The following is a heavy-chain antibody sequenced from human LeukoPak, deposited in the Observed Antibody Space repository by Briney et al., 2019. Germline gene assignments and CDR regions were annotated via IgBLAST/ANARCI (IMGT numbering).Heavy chain of an antibody. J-gene: IGHJ5*02. CDR3: ARDRGGWYRWFDA. V-gene: IGHV3-48*03. Sequence: GGSLRLSCAASGFTFSSYEMNWVRQAPGKGLEWVSYISSSGSTIYYADSVKGRFTISRDNAKNSLYLQMNSLRAEDTAVYYCARDRGGWYRWFDAWGQGTLVTVSS. D-gene: IGHD6-19*01. CDR2: ISSSGSTI. CDR1: GFTFSSYE.